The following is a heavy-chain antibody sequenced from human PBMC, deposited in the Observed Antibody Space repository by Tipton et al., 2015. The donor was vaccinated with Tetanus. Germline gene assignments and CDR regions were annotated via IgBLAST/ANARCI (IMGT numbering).Heavy chain of an antibody. V-gene: IGHV1-8*01. D-gene: IGHD3-22*01. Sequence: QLVQSGAEVKKPGASVKVSCKASGYTFTSYDINWVRQATGQGLEWMGWMNPNSGNTGYAQKFQGRVTMTRNTSISTAYMELSSLRSEDTAVYYCARNGAYDSSGYYLPHYYYGRDVWGQGTTVTVSS. CDR2: MNPNSGNT. CDR1: GYTFTSYD. J-gene: IGHJ6*02. CDR3: ARNGAYDSSGYYLPHYYYGRDV.